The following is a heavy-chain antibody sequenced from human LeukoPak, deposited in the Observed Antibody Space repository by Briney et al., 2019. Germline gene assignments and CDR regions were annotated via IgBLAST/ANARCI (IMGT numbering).Heavy chain of an antibody. CDR1: GGSISSAY. Sequence: SETLSLTCTVSGGSISSAYWSWIRQHPGKGLEWIGYIYHSGNTYYNPSLKSRVTISVDTSKRQFFLNLNSVTAADTAIYHCVRSPVRGYYFDFWGQGALVTVPS. D-gene: IGHD2-15*01. J-gene: IGHJ4*02. CDR2: IYHSGNT. CDR3: VRSPVRGYYFDF. V-gene: IGHV4-59*06.